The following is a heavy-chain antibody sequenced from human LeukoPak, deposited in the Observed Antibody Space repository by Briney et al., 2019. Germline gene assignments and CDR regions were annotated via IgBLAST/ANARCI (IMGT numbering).Heavy chain of an antibody. Sequence: GGSLRLSCAASGFTFSNYGMHWVRQAPGKGLEWVAVIWHDGTNKYYADFVKGRFTIPRDNSNNTLYLRMDSLSAEDTAVYYCARFGPPNWYFDLWGRGTLVTVSS. CDR1: GFTFSNYG. V-gene: IGHV3-33*01. D-gene: IGHD3-10*01. CDR2: IWHDGTNK. CDR3: ARFGPPNWYFDL. J-gene: IGHJ2*01.